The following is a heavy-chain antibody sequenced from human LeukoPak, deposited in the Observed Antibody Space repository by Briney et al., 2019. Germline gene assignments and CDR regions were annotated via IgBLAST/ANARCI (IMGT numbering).Heavy chain of an antibody. D-gene: IGHD6-13*01. Sequence: GGSLRLSCAASGFTVSSNYISWVRQAPGKGLEWVSVIYSGGSTYYADSVKGRFTISRDNSKNTLYLQMNSLRAEDTAVYYCASIQQLLGSEYFQHWGQGTLVTVSS. V-gene: IGHV3-53*01. CDR2: IYSGGST. CDR1: GFTVSSNY. CDR3: ASIQQLLGSEYFQH. J-gene: IGHJ1*01.